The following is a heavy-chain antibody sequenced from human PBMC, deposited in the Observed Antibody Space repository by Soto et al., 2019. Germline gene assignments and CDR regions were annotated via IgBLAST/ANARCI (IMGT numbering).Heavy chain of an antibody. CDR2: MNPNSGNT. CDR3: ARVTYYYGSGNYNWFDP. J-gene: IGHJ5*02. D-gene: IGHD3-10*01. Sequence: ASVKVSCKASGYTFTSYDINWVRQATGQGLEWMGWMNPNSGNTGYAQKFQGRVTMTRNTSISTAYMELSSLRSEDTAVYYCARVTYYYGSGNYNWFDPWGQGTLVTVSS. CDR1: GYTFTSYD. V-gene: IGHV1-8*01.